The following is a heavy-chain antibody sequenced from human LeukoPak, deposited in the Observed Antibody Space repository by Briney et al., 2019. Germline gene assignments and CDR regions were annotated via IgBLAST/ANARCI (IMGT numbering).Heavy chain of an antibody. CDR2: INSDGSST. CDR1: GFTFSSYW. CDR3: ARGLDYGGLIDY. V-gene: IGHV3-74*01. J-gene: IGHJ4*02. Sequence: PGGCLRLSCAASGFTFSSYWMHWVRQAPGKGLVWGSRINSDGSSTSYADSVKGRFTISRDNAKNTLYLQMNSLRAEDTAVYYCARGLDYGGLIDYWGQGTLVTVSS. D-gene: IGHD4-23*01.